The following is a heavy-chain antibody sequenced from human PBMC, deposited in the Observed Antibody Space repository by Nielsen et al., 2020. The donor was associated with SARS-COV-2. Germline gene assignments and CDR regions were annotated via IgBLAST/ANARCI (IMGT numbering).Heavy chain of an antibody. D-gene: IGHD3-10*01. J-gene: IGHJ4*02. CDR2: ISYDGSNK. Sequence: GGSLRLSCAASGFTFSSYAMHWVRQAPGKGLEWVAVISYDGSNKYYADSVKGRFTISRDNSKNTLYLQMNSLRAEDTAVYYCATPKGYGSGSYYLDYWGQGTLVTVSS. CDR3: ATPKGYGSGSYYLDY. CDR1: GFTFSSYA. V-gene: IGHV3-30-3*01.